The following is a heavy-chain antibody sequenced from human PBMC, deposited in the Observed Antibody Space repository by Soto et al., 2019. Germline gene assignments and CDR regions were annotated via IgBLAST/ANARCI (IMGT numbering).Heavy chain of an antibody. Sequence: QVQLVQSGAEVKKPGSSVKVSCKASGGTFSSYTISWVRQAPGQGLEWMGRIIPILGIANYAQKFQGRVTITAYKSTSTAYMELSSLRSEDTAVYYCATLHSGSVPYDDWGQGTLVTVSS. D-gene: IGHD3-22*01. V-gene: IGHV1-69*02. J-gene: IGHJ4*02. CDR3: ATLHSGSVPYDD. CDR1: GGTFSSYT. CDR2: IIPILGIA.